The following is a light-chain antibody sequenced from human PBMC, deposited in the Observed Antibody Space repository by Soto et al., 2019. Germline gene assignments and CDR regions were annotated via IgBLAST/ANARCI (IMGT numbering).Light chain of an antibody. Sequence: DIQMTQSPSSLSASVGDRVTITCQASQDISTYLNWYQQKPGKAPKLLIYDASNLETGVPSRFSGSGSGTDFTFTISRLQPEDIATYYCQQYDNLPLTVGGGTKVEIK. CDR1: QDISTY. J-gene: IGKJ4*01. V-gene: IGKV1-33*01. CDR2: DAS. CDR3: QQYDNLPLT.